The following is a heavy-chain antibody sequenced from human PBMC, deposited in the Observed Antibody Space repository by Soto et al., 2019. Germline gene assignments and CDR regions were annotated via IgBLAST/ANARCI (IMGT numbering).Heavy chain of an antibody. CDR3: AITWGDQDYIWGSYRELHLGYYFDY. Sequence: EVQLVESGGGLVKPGGSLRLSCAASGFTFSSYSMNWVRQAPGKGLEWVSSISSSSSYIYYADSVKGRFTISRDNAKNSLYMQLNSLRAEDTAVYYCAITWGDQDYIWGSYRELHLGYYFDYWGQGTLDTVSS. CDR2: ISSSSSYI. J-gene: IGHJ4*02. D-gene: IGHD3-16*02. V-gene: IGHV3-21*01. CDR1: GFTFSSYS.